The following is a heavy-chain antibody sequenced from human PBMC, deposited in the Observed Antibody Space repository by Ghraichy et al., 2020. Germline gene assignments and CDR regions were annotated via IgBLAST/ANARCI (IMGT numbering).Heavy chain of an antibody. CDR1: GGSISTYY. D-gene: IGHD2/OR15-2a*01. CDR3: ATDPDPKNITAWHPHYYYGMDV. V-gene: IGHV4-4*07. CDR2: IYSSGST. Sequence: SETLSLTCTVSGGSISTYYWSWIRQPAGKGLEWIGRIYSSGSTNYNPSLKSRVTMSVDMSKNQLSLKLGSVTAADTAVYYCATDPDPKNITAWHPHYYYGMDVWGQGTTVTVSS. J-gene: IGHJ6*02.